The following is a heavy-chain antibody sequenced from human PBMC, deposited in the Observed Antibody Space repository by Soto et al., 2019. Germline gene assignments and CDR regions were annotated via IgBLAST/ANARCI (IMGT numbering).Heavy chain of an antibody. D-gene: IGHD2-21*01. CDR3: ARDPPLSVLVVVATDDF. CDR1: GFTFTNHN. V-gene: IGHV3-21*02. CDR2: ISSSSSFR. J-gene: IGHJ4*02. Sequence: EVQLVESGGGLVKPGGSLRLSCAASGFTFTNHNMNWVRQAPGKGLEWVSSISSSSSFRNYADSVKGRFSISRDNDKNLVYLQMDSLRAEDTAVYYCARDPPLSVLVVVATDDFWGQGTLVTVSS.